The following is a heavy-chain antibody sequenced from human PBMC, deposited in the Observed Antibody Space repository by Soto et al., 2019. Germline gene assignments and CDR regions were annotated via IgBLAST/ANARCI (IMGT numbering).Heavy chain of an antibody. D-gene: IGHD3-10*01. CDR3: AKYYYGSGSYSYYYYYGMDV. J-gene: IGHJ6*02. CDR2: ISGSGGST. V-gene: IGHV3-23*01. Sequence: EVQLLESGGGLVQPGGSLRLSCAASGFTFSSYAMSWVRQAPGKGLEWVSAISGSGGSTYYADSVKGRFTISRDNSKNTLYLQMNSLRAEETAVYYCAKYYYGSGSYSYYYYYGMDVWGQGTTVTVSS. CDR1: GFTFSSYA.